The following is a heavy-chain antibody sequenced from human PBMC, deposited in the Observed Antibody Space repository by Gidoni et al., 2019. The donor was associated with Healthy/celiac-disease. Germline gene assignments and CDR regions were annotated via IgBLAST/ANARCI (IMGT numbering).Heavy chain of an antibody. CDR2: LIPIFGTA. CDR3: ARVRHYYDSSGYYLDRNDFDY. J-gene: IGHJ4*02. CDR1: GGTFSGYA. V-gene: IGHV1-69*01. D-gene: IGHD3-22*01. Sequence: QVQLMQSGAEVKTPGSSVKVSCKASGGTFSGYAISWLRQAPGQGLEWMGGLIPIFGTANYAQKFQGRVTITADESTSTAYMDLSSLRSEDTAVYYCARVRHYYDSSGYYLDRNDFDYWGQVTLVTVSS.